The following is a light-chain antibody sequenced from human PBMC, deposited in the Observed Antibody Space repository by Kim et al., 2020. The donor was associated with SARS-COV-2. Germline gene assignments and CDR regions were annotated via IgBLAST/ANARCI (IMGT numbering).Light chain of an antibody. CDR1: SLRSYY. CDR3: NSRDSSGAV. Sequence: SWALAQTVRITCQGDSLRSYYASWYQQKPGQAPVLVFYGKNNRPAGIPDRFSGSSSGNTASLTIAGAQAEDEADYYCNSRDSSGAVFGGGTQLTVL. V-gene: IGLV3-19*01. J-gene: IGLJ7*01. CDR2: GKN.